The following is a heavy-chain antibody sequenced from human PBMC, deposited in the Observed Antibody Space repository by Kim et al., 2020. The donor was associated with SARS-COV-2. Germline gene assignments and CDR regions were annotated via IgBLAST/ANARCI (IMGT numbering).Heavy chain of an antibody. V-gene: IGHV4-61*02. D-gene: IGHD3-22*01. CDR3: ARGYYYDSSGPNCYGMDV. CDR2: IYTSGST. J-gene: IGHJ6*02. Sequence: SETLSLTCTVSGGSISSGSYYWSWIRQPAGKGLEWIGRIYTSGSTNYNPSLKSRVTISVDTSKNQFSLKLSSVTAADTAVYYCARGYYYDSSGPNCYGMDVWGQGTTVTVSS. CDR1: GGSISSGSYY.